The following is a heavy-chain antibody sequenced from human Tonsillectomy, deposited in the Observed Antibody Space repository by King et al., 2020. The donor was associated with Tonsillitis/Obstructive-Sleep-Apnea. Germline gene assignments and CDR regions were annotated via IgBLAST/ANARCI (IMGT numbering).Heavy chain of an antibody. D-gene: IGHD4-17*01. Sequence: VQLVESGGGLVQPGGSLRLSCAASGFSFSSYAMSWVRQAPGKGLEWVAAISGSGGSTYYADSVKGRVTISRDNSKNTLYLQMNSLRDEDTAGYYCAKGGHNCDYDSVGRMDVWGQGTTVTVSS. CDR2: ISGSGGST. J-gene: IGHJ6*02. CDR3: AKGGHNCDYDSVGRMDV. V-gene: IGHV3-23*04. CDR1: GFSFSSYA.